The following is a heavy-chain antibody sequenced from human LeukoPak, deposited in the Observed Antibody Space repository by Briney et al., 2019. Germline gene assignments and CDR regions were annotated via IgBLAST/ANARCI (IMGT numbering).Heavy chain of an antibody. CDR1: GFSFTNYF. J-gene: IGHJ4*02. Sequence: PGGSLRLSCAASGFSFTNYFMSWVRQAPGKGLEWVASIKHDGSEKYYVDSVRGRFTISRDNTMNSLYLRMNSLRAEDTAIYYCAREGPRGNSQFDYWGQGTLVTVSS. CDR2: IKHDGSEK. D-gene: IGHD2/OR15-2a*01. CDR3: AREGPRGNSQFDY. V-gene: IGHV3-7*01.